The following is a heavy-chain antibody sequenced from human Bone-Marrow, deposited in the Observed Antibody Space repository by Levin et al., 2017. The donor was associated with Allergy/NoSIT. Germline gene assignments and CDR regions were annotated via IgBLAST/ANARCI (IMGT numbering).Heavy chain of an antibody. CDR2: ISGTGRHI. D-gene: IGHD2-2*01. CDR1: GFNFASYG. V-gene: IGHV3-21*01. CDR3: AKDEGPFSSSFAFDC. J-gene: IGHJ4*02. Sequence: VTLSLTCAASGFNFASYGMNWVRQAPGKGLEWVSSISGTGRHIYLADSLKGRFTISRDNAKNSLSLQMNNLRVEDTAVFYCAKDEGPFSSSFAFDCWGQGALVTVSS.